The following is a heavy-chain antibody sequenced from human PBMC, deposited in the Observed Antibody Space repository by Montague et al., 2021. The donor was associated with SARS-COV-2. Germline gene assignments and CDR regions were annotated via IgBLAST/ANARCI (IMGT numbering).Heavy chain of an antibody. Sequence: PVLVKPTQTLTLTCTFSGFSLSTSGMCVSWIRQPPGKALEWLALIDWDDDKYYSTSLKTRLTISKDTSKNQVVLTMTNMDPVDTATYYCARISAWYSSGWSAFDDWGQGTLVTVSS. CDR3: ARISAWYSSGWSAFDD. J-gene: IGHJ4*02. CDR1: GFSLSTSGMC. D-gene: IGHD6-19*01. CDR2: IDWDDDK. V-gene: IGHV2-70*01.